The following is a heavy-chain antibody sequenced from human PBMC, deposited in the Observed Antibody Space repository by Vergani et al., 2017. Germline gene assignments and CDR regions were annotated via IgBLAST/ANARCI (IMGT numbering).Heavy chain of an antibody. CDR3: AKLXGRESSGSKYFDY. CDR2: IHPADSET. CDR1: GYIFPNYW. V-gene: IGHV5-51*01. D-gene: IGHD1-26*01. J-gene: IGHJ4*02. Sequence: EVQLVQSGAAVKKPGESLTISCQISGYIFPNYWIGWVRQMPGKGLEWMGIIHPADSETRYSPSFQGQVTISVDKSISTAYLQRSSLRASDSAMYYCAKLXGRESSGSKYFDYWGQGTLVTVSS.